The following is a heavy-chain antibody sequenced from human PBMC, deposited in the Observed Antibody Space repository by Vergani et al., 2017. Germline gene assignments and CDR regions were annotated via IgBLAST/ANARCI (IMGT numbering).Heavy chain of an antibody. D-gene: IGHD3-22*01. CDR2: IYYSGST. J-gene: IGHJ5*02. V-gene: IGHV4-59*01. Sequence: QVQLQESGPGLVKPSETLSLTCTVSGGSISSYYWSWIRQPPGKGLEWIGYIYYSGSTNYNPSLKSRVTISVDTSKNQFSLKLSSVTAADTAVYYCAGLYVSSGPWGQRTLVTVSS. CDR1: GGSISSYY. CDR3: AGLYVSSGP.